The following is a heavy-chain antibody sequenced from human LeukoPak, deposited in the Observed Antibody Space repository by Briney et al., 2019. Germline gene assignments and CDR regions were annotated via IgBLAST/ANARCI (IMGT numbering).Heavy chain of an antibody. D-gene: IGHD2-2*01. J-gene: IGHJ3*02. Sequence: GGSVKVSCKASGYTFTGYYMHWVRQAPGQGLEWMGCINPNSGGTYFAQKFQGRVTMTRDTSISTAYMELSRLRSDDTAVYYCARVAYCSSTSCFGAFDIWGQGTMVTVSS. V-gene: IGHV1-2*02. CDR3: ARVAYCSSTSCFGAFDI. CDR2: INPNSGGT. CDR1: GYTFTGYY.